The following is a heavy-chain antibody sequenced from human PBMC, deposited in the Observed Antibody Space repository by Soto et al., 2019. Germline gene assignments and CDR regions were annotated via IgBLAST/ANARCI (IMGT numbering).Heavy chain of an antibody. CDR2: IYYTGAT. CDR3: AREVSSFGSNHFDS. Sequence: SETLSLTCSVSGTSIRGYYWTWIRQPPGKGLEWIGYIYYTGATKYNPSLKSRVTISVDTSKNQFSLRLNSVTAADTAVYYCAREVSSFGSNHFDSWGQGALVTVS. V-gene: IGHV4-59*01. CDR1: GTSIRGYY. D-gene: IGHD3-10*01. J-gene: IGHJ4*02.